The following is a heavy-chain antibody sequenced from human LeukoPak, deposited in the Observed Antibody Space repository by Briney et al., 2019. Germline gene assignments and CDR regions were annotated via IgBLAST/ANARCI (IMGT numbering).Heavy chain of an antibody. D-gene: IGHD1-1*01. V-gene: IGHV1-69*13. CDR1: GGTFSSYA. Sequence: SVKVSCKASGGTFSSYAISWVRQAPGQGLEWMGGIIPIFGTANYAQKFQGRVTITADESTSTAYMELSSLRSEDTAVYYCARDGGNWNDGYYYGMDVWGQGTTVTVSS. J-gene: IGHJ6*02. CDR2: IIPIFGTA. CDR3: ARDGGNWNDGYYYGMDV.